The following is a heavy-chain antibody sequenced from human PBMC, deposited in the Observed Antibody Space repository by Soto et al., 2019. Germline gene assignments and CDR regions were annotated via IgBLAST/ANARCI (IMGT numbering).Heavy chain of an antibody. CDR1: GASIGSGGW. CDR2: IFHDGNT. V-gene: IGHV4-4*02. D-gene: IGHD2-8*02. Sequence: SETLSLTCAVSGASIGSGGWWSWVRQPPGKGLEWIAEIFHDGNTNYSPSLKSRVTISVDKSQNQFSLNVYSVTAADTAVYYCARHEGWTGPDQWGQGTLVTSPQ. CDR3: ARHEGWTGPDQ. J-gene: IGHJ5*02.